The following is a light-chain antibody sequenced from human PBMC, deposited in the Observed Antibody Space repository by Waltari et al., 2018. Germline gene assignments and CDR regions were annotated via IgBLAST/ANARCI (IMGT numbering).Light chain of an antibody. V-gene: IGKV3-15*01. CDR3: QHYHQWPPYT. J-gene: IGKJ2*01. CDR2: GAS. CDR1: QTISYN. Sequence: EIVLTQSPSTLSVSPGERAILSCRASQTISYNLAWYQQRPAPPPRLLIYGASARAAAIPVRFSGSGSGTEFTLTISGLQSEDFAVYYCQHYHQWPPYTFGQGTKVE.